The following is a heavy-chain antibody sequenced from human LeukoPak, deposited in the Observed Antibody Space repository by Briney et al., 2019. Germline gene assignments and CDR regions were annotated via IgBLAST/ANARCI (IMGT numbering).Heavy chain of an antibody. V-gene: IGHV3-43*01. CDR2: ISWDGGST. Sequence: TGGSLRLSCAASGFTFDDYTMHWVRQAPGKGLEWVSLISWDGGSTYYADSVKGRFTISRDNSKNSLYLQTNSLRTEDTALYYCAKDITPSSKSGYFDYWGQGTLVTVSS. CDR3: AKDITPSSKSGYFDY. D-gene: IGHD4-11*01. J-gene: IGHJ4*02. CDR1: GFTFDDYT.